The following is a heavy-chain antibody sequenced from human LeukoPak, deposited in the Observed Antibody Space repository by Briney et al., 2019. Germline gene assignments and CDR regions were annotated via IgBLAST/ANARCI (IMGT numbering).Heavy chain of an antibody. CDR2: ISGNGDTT. CDR3: VKDVNWSTY. CDR1: GFTFSSYA. Sequence: GGSLRLSCAASGFTFSSYAMIWVRQAPGKGLEWVSVISGNGDTTYYADSVKGRFTISRDNSRNTVYLQMNSLRGDDSAVYYCVKDVNWSTYWGQGTLVTVSS. V-gene: IGHV3-23*01. D-gene: IGHD1-1*01. J-gene: IGHJ4*02.